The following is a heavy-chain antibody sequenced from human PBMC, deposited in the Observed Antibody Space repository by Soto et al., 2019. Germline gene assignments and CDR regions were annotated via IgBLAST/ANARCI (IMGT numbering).Heavy chain of an antibody. CDR1: GFTFSSYA. CDR3: AKVRTTVVTPVCDY. D-gene: IGHD4-17*01. Sequence: EVQLLESGGGLVQPGGSLRLSCAASGFTFSSYAMSWVRQAPGKGLEWVSGISGNGGSTHYADSVKGRFTISRDNSKNTLYLQMNSLRAEDTAVYYCAKVRTTVVTPVCDYGGQGTLVTVSS. J-gene: IGHJ4*02. CDR2: ISGNGGST. V-gene: IGHV3-23*01.